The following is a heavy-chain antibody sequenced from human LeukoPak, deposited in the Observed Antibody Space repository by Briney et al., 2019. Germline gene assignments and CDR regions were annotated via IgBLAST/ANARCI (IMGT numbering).Heavy chain of an antibody. CDR2: IKSKTDGGTT. Sequence: GGSLRLSCAASGFTFSNVWMSWVRQAPGKGLEWVGRIKSKTDGGTTDHAAAVKGRFTISRDDSKNTLFLQMNSLKTEDTGMYYCAKDSGSGSYYYDHWGQGTLATVSS. CDR1: GFTFSNVW. J-gene: IGHJ4*02. V-gene: IGHV3-15*01. D-gene: IGHD3-10*01. CDR3: AKDSGSGSYYYDH.